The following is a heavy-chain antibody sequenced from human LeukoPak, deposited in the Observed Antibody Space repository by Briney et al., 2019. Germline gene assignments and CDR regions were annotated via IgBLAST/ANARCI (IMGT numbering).Heavy chain of an antibody. CDR1: GGSINSSYYY. CDR3: AREEVITFSSSWYGVYYFDY. D-gene: IGHD6-13*01. V-gene: IGHV4-39*07. CDR2: IYYSGST. J-gene: IGHJ4*02. Sequence: SETLSLTCTVSGGSINSSYYYWGWIRQPPGKGLEWIGSIYYSGSTYYNPSLKSRVTISVDTSKNQFSLKLSSVTAADTAVYYCAREEVITFSSSWYGVYYFDYWGQGTLVIISS.